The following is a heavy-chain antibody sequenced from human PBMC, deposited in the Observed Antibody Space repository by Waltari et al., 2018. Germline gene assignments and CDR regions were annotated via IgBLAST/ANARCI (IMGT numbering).Heavy chain of an antibody. CDR3: ARGRRGEHWNYVGRYMDV. CDR2: INHSGST. D-gene: IGHD1-7*01. V-gene: IGHV4-34*01. J-gene: IGHJ6*03. Sequence: QVQLQQWGAGLLKPSETLSLTCAVYGGSFSGYYWSWIRQPPGKGLEWIGEINHSGSTNYNPSLKSRVTISVDTSKNQFALKLSSVTAADTAVYYWARGRRGEHWNYVGRYMDVWGKGTTVTISS. CDR1: GGSFSGYY.